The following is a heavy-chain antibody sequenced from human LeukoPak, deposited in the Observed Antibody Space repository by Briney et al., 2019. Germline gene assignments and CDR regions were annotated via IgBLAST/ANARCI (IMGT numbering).Heavy chain of an antibody. Sequence: ASVKVSCKASGYTFTGYYMHWVRQAPGQGLEWMGWINPNSGGTNYAQKFQGRVTITRNTSISTAYMELGSLRSEDTAVYYCARGGYYDFWSGYYRFSAFDYWGQGTLVTVSS. CDR3: ARGGYYDFWSGYYRFSAFDY. D-gene: IGHD3-3*01. CDR1: GYTFTGYY. V-gene: IGHV1-2*02. J-gene: IGHJ4*02. CDR2: INPNSGGT.